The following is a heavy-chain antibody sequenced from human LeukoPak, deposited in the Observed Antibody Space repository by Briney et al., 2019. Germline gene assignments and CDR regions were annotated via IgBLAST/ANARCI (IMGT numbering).Heavy chain of an antibody. Sequence: PGGSPRLSCAASGFTFDDYAMHWVRQAPGKGLEWVSLINWDGTTYYADSVKGRFTISRDNSKNSLYLQMNSLRAEDTALYYCAKGAYSYGSKYYCYMDVWGKGTTVTVSS. CDR3: AKGAYSYGSKYYCYMDV. CDR1: GFTFDDYA. D-gene: IGHD5-18*01. V-gene: IGHV3-43D*03. CDR2: INWDGTT. J-gene: IGHJ6*03.